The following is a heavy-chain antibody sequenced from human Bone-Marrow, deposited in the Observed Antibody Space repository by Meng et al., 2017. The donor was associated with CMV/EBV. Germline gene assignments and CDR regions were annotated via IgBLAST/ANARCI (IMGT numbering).Heavy chain of an antibody. D-gene: IGHD3-3*01. V-gene: IGHV3-30-3*01. CDR3: GRDLSMRYSDFWSGYYDY. Sequence: GESLKISCAASGFTFSSYAMHWVRQAPGKGLEWVAVISYDGSHKYYADSVKGRFTISRDNSKNTLYLQRNSLREEYSAVYYGGRDLSMRYSDFWSGYYDYWGQGTLVTVSS. J-gene: IGHJ4*02. CDR1: GFTFSSYA. CDR2: ISYDGSHK.